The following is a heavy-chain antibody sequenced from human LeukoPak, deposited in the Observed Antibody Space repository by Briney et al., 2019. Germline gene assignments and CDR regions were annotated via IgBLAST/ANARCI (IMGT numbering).Heavy chain of an antibody. V-gene: IGHV4-34*01. J-gene: IGHJ4*02. D-gene: IGHD3-3*01. CDR1: GGSFSGYY. CDR2: INHSGST. CDR3: ARGAMFYGFWSGYYVRKVPPPDH. Sequence: SETLSLTCAVYGGSFSGYYWSWIRQPPGKGLEWIGEINHSGSTNYNPSLKSRVTISVDTSKNQFSLKLSSVTAADTAVYYCARGAMFYGFWSGYYVRKVPPPDHWGQGTLVTVSS.